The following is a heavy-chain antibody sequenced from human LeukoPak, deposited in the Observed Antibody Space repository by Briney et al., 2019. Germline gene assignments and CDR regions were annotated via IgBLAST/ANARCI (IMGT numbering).Heavy chain of an antibody. D-gene: IGHD1-26*01. CDR3: ARDRGIVGAPFDY. J-gene: IGHJ4*02. CDR1: GGTFSSYA. Sequence: GASVKVSCKASGGTFSSYAISWVRQAPGQGLEWMGGIIPIFGTANYAQKFQGRVTITADESTSTAYMELSSLRSEDTAVYYCARDRGIVGAPFDYWGQGTLVTVSS. CDR2: IIPIFGTA. V-gene: IGHV1-69*13.